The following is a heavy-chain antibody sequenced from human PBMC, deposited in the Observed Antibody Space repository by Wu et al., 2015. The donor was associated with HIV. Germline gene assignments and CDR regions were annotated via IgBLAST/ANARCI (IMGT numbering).Heavy chain of an antibody. J-gene: IGHJ5*02. CDR3: ARGDRFYDILTGYSKNWFDP. CDR2: TNPRNGFT. D-gene: IGHD3-9*01. V-gene: IGHV1-2*02. Sequence: QVQLVQSGAEVRKPGASVKVSCVASGYTLSDHFLHWVRRAPGHGLEWLGWTNPRNGFTNFAQDFQGRVAMTRDTSVNTVYMELKTLRYDDTAVYFCARGDRFYDILTGYSKNWFDPWGQGTLVSVSS. CDR1: GYTLSDHF.